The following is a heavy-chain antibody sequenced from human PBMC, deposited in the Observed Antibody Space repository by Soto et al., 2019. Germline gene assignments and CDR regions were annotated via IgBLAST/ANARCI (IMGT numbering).Heavy chain of an antibody. CDR1: GYTFTSYG. CDR2: ISAYNGNT. CDR3: AREIILNEELVPWFDP. D-gene: IGHD6-13*01. J-gene: IGHJ5*02. V-gene: IGHV1-18*01. Sequence: GASVKVSCKASGYTFTSYGISWVRQAPGQGLEWMGWISAYNGNTNYAQKLQGRVTMTTDTSTSTAYMELRSLRSDDTAVYYCAREIILNEELVPWFDPCGQRTLVTVSS.